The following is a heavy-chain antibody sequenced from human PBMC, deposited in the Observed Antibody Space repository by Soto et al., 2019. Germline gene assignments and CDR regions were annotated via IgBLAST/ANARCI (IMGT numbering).Heavy chain of an antibody. CDR3: AKDVAFYGSGSYYNEGGYFDY. CDR1: GFTFSSYA. D-gene: IGHD3-10*01. Sequence: EVQLLESGGGLVQPGGSLRLSCAASGFTFSSYAMSLVRQAPGKGLEWVSAISGSGGSTYYADSVKGRFTISRDNSKNTLYLQMNSLRAEDTAVYYCAKDVAFYGSGSYYNEGGYFDYWGQGTLVTVSS. V-gene: IGHV3-23*01. J-gene: IGHJ4*02. CDR2: ISGSGGST.